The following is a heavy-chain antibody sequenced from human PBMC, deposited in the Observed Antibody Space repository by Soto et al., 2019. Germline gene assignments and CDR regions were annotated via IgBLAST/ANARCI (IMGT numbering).Heavy chain of an antibody. J-gene: IGHJ4*02. CDR1: GFTFSSYW. CDR2: IKQDGSEK. V-gene: IGHV3-7*05. CDR3: ARVVGSGITGTTCLDY. Sequence: GGSLRLSCAASGFTFSSYWMSWVRQAPGKGLEWVANIKQDGSEKYYVDSVKGRFTISRDNAKNSLYLQMNSLRAEDTAVYYCARVVGSGITGTTCLDYWGQGTLVTVSS. D-gene: IGHD1-7*01.